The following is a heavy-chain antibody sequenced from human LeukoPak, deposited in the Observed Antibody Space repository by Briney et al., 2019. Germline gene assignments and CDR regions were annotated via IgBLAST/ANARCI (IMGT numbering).Heavy chain of an antibody. CDR3: ARDAATELGTVYMDV. V-gene: IGHV3-48*03. J-gene: IGHJ6*03. D-gene: IGHD1-26*01. CDR2: ISSSGSTI. Sequence: PGGSLRLSCAASGFTFSSYEMNWVRQAPGKGLEWVSYISSSGSTIYYADSVKGRFTISRDNAENSLYLQMDSLRVEDTAVYFCARDAATELGTVYMDVWGKGTTVTISS. CDR1: GFTFSSYE.